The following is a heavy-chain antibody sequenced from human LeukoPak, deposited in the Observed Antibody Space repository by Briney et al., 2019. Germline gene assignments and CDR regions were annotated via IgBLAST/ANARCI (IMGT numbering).Heavy chain of an antibody. D-gene: IGHD3-10*01. Sequence: GGSLRLSCAASGFAFEIYCMTWVREAPGKGRECVANIKKDGSLKQYVDAVRGRFTVSRDNAKNSLYLQMNSLRADDTAVYYCVSLRVSTVRDSFDLWGQGTMVTVSS. CDR1: GFAFEIYC. CDR3: VSLRVSTVRDSFDL. V-gene: IGHV3-7*01. CDR2: IKKDGSLK. J-gene: IGHJ3*01.